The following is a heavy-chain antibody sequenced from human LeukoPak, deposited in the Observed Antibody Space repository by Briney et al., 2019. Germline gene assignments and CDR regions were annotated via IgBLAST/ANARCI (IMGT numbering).Heavy chain of an antibody. J-gene: IGHJ4*02. Sequence: GGSLRLSCAASGFTFSSYTMSWVRQAPGKGLEWVSVIGYSGGSTYYADSVKGRFTISRDNSKNTLYLQMNSLRAEDTAVYYCGDLGSAGTDHWGQGTLVTVSS. CDR3: GDLGSAGTDH. V-gene: IGHV3-23*01. CDR1: GFTFSSYT. D-gene: IGHD3-10*01. CDR2: IGYSGGST.